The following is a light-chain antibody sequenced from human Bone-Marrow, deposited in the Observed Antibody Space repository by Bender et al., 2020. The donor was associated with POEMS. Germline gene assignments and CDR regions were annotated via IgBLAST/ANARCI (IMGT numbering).Light chain of an antibody. V-gene: IGLV2-23*01. CDR2: EGS. CDR1: SSDVGDYNF. CDR3: CSYAIGNTYV. J-gene: IGLJ1*01. Sequence: QSALTQPPSASGSPGQSVTISCTGTSSDVGDYNFVSWYQQYPGKAPKLLIYEGSKRPSGVSNRISGSKSGNTASLTISGLQAEDEADYYCCSYAIGNTYVFGTGTKVTVL.